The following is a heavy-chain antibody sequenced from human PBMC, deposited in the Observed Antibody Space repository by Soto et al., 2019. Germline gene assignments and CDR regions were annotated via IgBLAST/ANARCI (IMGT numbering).Heavy chain of an antibody. V-gene: IGHV4-34*01. CDR1: GGSFSGYY. Sequence: SETLSLTCAVYGGSFSGYYWSWIRQPPGKGLEWIGEINHSGSTNYNPSLKSRVTISVDTSKNQFSLKLSSVTAADTAVYYCAYDSSGYWGVYYYYGMDVWGQGTTVTV. CDR2: INHSGST. D-gene: IGHD3-22*01. CDR3: AYDSSGYWGVYYYYGMDV. J-gene: IGHJ6*02.